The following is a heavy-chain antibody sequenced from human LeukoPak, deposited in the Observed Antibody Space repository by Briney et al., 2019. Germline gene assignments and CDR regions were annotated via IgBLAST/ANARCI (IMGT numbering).Heavy chain of an antibody. J-gene: IGHJ6*02. V-gene: IGHV3-23*01. D-gene: IGHD5-12*01. Sequence: GGSLRLSCAASGFTFSSYAMSWVHQAPGKGLEWVSAISGSGGSTYYADSVKGRFTISRDNSKNTLYLQMDSLRAEDTAVYYCAKLRLDSGYDWYYYYGMDVWGQGTTVTVSS. CDR3: AKLRLDSGYDWYYYYGMDV. CDR2: ISGSGGST. CDR1: GFTFSSYA.